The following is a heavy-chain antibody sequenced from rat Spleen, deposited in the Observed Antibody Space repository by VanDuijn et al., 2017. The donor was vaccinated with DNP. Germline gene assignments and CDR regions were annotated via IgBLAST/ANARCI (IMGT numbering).Heavy chain of an antibody. CDR1: GYTFTSYY. J-gene: IGHJ3*01. V-gene: IGHV1-43*01. D-gene: IGHD4-3*01. CDR2: INMGSGGT. Sequence: QVQLQQSGTELAKPGSSVKISCKASGYTFTSYYIAWIKQATGQGLDYIGYINMGSGGTNYSEKFKGKATLTVDKSSNTAFMQLSSLTPDDSAVYYCASSWVGVRGIWFAFWGQGTLVTVSS. CDR3: ASSWVGVRGIWFAF.